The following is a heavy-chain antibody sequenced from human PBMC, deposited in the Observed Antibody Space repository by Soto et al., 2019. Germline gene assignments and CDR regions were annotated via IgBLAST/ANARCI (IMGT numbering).Heavy chain of an antibody. CDR3: ASGYSSSWYYYGMDV. J-gene: IGHJ6*02. CDR2: IYYSGST. D-gene: IGHD6-13*01. V-gene: IGHV4-39*01. Sequence: QLQLQESGPGLVKPSETLSLTCTVSGGSISSCSYYWGWIRQPPGKGLEWIGSIYYSGSTYYNPSLKSRVPISVDTSKNQFALKLSSVTAADTAVYYCASGYSSSWYYYGMDVWGQGTTVTVSS. CDR1: GGSISSCSYY.